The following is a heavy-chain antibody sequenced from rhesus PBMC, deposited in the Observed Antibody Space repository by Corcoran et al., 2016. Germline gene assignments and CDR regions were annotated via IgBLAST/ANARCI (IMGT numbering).Heavy chain of an antibody. D-gene: IGHD3-28*01. CDR1: GGSISNSY. CDR3: VRGGGYYYDGGYFDY. CDR2: IYGSGSST. Sequence: QLQLQESGPGLVQPSETLSVTCVVSGGSISNSYWSWIRQAPGKGMEWIGYIYGSGSSTNSHPPLKRRVTLSVDTSKNQFSLNLSSVTAADTAVYYCVRGGGYYYDGGYFDYWGQGVLVTVSS. V-gene: IGHV4-169*01. J-gene: IGHJ4*01.